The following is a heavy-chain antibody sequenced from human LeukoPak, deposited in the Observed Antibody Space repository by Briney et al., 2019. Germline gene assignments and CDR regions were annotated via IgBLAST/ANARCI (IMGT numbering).Heavy chain of an antibody. D-gene: IGHD2-2*01. Sequence: ETLSLTCAVYGGSFSGYYWSWVRQAPGKGLEWVAKMNEYGSEIFYVDSVKGRFTISRDNGKNSLYLQMNRLRAEDTAVYYCARPRGCGSSRCNNFDYWGQGTLVTVSS. CDR2: MNEYGSEI. CDR1: GGSFSGYY. J-gene: IGHJ4*02. V-gene: IGHV3-7*01. CDR3: ARPRGCGSSRCNNFDY.